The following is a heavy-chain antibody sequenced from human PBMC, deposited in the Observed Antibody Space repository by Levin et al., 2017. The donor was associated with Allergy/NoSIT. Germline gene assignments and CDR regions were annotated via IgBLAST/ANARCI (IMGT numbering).Heavy chain of an antibody. CDR1: GFTFSSYA. V-gene: IGHV3-30-3*01. CDR2: ISYDGSNK. D-gene: IGHD5-18*01. CDR3: ARGYGGYSYGVFDY. J-gene: IGHJ4*02. Sequence: SCAASGFTFSSYAMHWVRQAPGKGLEWVAVISYDGSNKYYADSVKGRFTISRDNSKNTLYLQMNSLRAEDTAVYYCARGYGGYSYGVFDYWGQGTLVTVSS.